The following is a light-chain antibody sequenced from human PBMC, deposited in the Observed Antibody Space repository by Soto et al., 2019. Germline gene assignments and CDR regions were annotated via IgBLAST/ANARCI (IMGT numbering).Light chain of an antibody. CDR2: DVT. CDR3: TSFTSGSTPYV. V-gene: IGLV2-14*03. J-gene: IGLJ1*01. Sequence: SALPQPASVSGSPGQSITISCARTSSDVGGYNYVSWYQQLPGKAPQLVIYDVTHRPSGVSDRFSGSRSGNTASLTISGLQAEDEADYYCTSFTSGSTPYVLGTGTKVTVL. CDR1: SSDVGGYNY.